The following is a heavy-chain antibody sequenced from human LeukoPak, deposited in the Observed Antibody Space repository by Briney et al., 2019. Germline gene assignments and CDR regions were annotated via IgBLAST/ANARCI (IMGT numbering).Heavy chain of an antibody. V-gene: IGHV1-69*04. CDR2: IIPILGIA. CDR3: ARVDGDGYNFGY. Sequence: ASVKVSCKASGGTFSSYAISWVRQAPGQGLEWMGRIIPILGIANYVQKFQGRVTITADKSTSTAYMELSSLRSEDTAVYYCARVDGDGYNFGYWGQGTLVTVSS. CDR1: GGTFSSYA. J-gene: IGHJ4*01. D-gene: IGHD5-24*01.